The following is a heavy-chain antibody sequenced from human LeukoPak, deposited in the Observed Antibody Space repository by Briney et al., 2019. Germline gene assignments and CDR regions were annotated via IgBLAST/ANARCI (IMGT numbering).Heavy chain of an antibody. V-gene: IGHV3-30*04. Sequence: GRSLGLSCAASGFTFSSYAMHWVRQAPGKGLEWVAVISYDGSNKYYADSVKGRFTISRDNSKNTLYLQMNSLRAEDTAVYYCARDGGEGLWFGELLDPWGQGTLVTVSS. CDR3: ARDGGEGLWFGELLDP. CDR1: GFTFSSYA. CDR2: ISYDGSNK. J-gene: IGHJ5*02. D-gene: IGHD3-10*01.